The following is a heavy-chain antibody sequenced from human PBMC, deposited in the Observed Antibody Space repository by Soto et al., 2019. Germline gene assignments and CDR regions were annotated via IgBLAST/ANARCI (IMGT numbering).Heavy chain of an antibody. CDR2: IYYSGST. V-gene: IGHV4-59*01. CDR3: VSGYYHDY. D-gene: IGHD3-22*01. CDR1: GDSISDFY. Sequence: SETLSLTCTASGDSISDFYWSWIRQPPGKELEWIGYIYYSGSTNTNPSLKSRVTISADTSKKQFSLKMTSMTAADTAMYYCVSGYYHDYWGQGTLVTVSS. J-gene: IGHJ4*02.